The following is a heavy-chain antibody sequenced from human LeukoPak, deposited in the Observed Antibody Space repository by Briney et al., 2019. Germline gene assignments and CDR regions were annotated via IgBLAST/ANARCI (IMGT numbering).Heavy chain of an antibody. J-gene: IGHJ5*02. CDR2: IRYDGSNK. CDR1: GFTFSSYG. V-gene: IGHV3-30*02. CDR3: ARSANPGVHDFDP. Sequence: GGSLRLSCAASGFTFSSYGMHWVRQAPGKGLEWVAFIRYDGSNKYYADSVKGRFTISRDNSKNSLYLQMISLRDEDTAVYYCARSANPGVHDFDPWGQGTLVTVSS. D-gene: IGHD6-6*01.